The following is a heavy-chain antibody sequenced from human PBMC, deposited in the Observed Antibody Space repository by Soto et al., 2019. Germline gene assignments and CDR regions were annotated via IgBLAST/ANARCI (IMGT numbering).Heavy chain of an antibody. V-gene: IGHV4-59*01. CDR2: IYYSGST. CDR1: GGSISSYY. Sequence: SETLSLTCTVSGGSISSYYWSWIRQPPGKGLEWIGYIYYSGSTNYNPSLKSRVTISVDTSKNQFSLKLSSVTAADTAVYYCARDSTYYGSGSPLGAFDIWGQGKMVTVSS. J-gene: IGHJ3*02. D-gene: IGHD3-10*01. CDR3: ARDSTYYGSGSPLGAFDI.